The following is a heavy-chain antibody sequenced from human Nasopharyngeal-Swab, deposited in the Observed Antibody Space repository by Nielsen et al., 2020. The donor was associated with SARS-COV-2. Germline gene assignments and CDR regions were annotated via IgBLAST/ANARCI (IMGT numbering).Heavy chain of an antibody. CDR3: SRCGGSCYTGKDY. CDR1: GFIFSDSA. CDR2: IRSKGNSYAT. J-gene: IGHJ4*02. D-gene: IGHD2-15*01. V-gene: IGHV3-73*01. Sequence: GESLHISCAASGFIFSDSAMHWFRQASGTGLEWVGRIRSKGNSYATEYAASVEGRFTISRDDSKNTSYLQMNSLMTEDTAVYYCSRCGGSCYTGKDYWGQGTLVTVSS.